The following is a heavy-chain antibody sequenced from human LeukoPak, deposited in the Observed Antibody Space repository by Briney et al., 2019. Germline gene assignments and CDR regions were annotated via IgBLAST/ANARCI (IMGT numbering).Heavy chain of an antibody. Sequence: GGSLRLSCAASGFTFSSYWMSWVRQAPGKGLEWVANIKQDGSEKYYVDSVKGRFTISRDNAKNTLNLQMNSLRAEDTAVYYCARDLGQYYDTSDNWFDPWGQGTLVTVSS. J-gene: IGHJ5*02. CDR1: GFTFSSYW. V-gene: IGHV3-7*01. D-gene: IGHD3-22*01. CDR3: ARDLGQYYDTSDNWFDP. CDR2: IKQDGSEK.